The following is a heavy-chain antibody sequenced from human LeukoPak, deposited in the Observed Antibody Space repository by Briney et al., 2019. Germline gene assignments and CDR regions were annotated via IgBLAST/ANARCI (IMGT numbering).Heavy chain of an antibody. Sequence: ASVKVSCKASGYTFTGYYMHWVRQAPGQGLEWMGWINPNSGGTNYAQKFQGRVTMTRDTSISTAYMELSRLRSDDTAVYYCARDPGYSSGWAQPFDYWGQGTLVTVSS. D-gene: IGHD6-19*01. J-gene: IGHJ4*02. CDR3: ARDPGYSSGWAQPFDY. V-gene: IGHV1-2*02. CDR1: GYTFTGYY. CDR2: INPNSGGT.